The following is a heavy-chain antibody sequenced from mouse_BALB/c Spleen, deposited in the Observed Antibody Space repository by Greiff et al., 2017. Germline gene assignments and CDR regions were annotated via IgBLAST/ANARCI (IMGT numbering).Heavy chain of an antibody. CDR1: GFTFSSFG. V-gene: IGHV5-17*02. Sequence: EVQGVESGGGLVQPGGSRKLSCAASGFTFSSFGMHWVRQAPEKGLEWVAYISSGSSTIYYADTVKGRFTISRDNPKNTLFLQMTSLRSEDTAMYYCARSPHAMDYWGQGTSVTVSS. CDR2: ISSGSSTI. J-gene: IGHJ4*01. CDR3: ARSPHAMDY.